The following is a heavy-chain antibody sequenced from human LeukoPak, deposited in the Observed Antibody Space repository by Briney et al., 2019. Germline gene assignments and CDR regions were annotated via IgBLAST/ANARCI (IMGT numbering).Heavy chain of an antibody. V-gene: IGHV4-59*08. D-gene: IGHD5-24*01. J-gene: IGHJ4*02. Sequence: PSETLSLTCSVSGGSMNNYYWSWIRQPPGKGLGWIGYIYFSGSSNYNPSLTSPVTMSVDTSKNPFSLKLSSVPAADTAVYSCARHVRSGYNFLDYWGQGNLVTVSS. CDR3: ARHVRSGYNFLDY. CDR2: IYFSGSS. CDR1: GGSMNNYY.